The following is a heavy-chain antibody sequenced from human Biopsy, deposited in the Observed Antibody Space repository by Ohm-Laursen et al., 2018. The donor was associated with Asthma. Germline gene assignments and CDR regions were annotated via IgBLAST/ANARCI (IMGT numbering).Heavy chain of an antibody. CDR1: GGSISSGGYY. Sequence: TLSLTCTVSGGSISSGGYYWSWIRQHPGKGLEWIGYIYYSGTTYYNPSLKSRVTMSVDTSKKHFSLKLSSVTAADTAVYYCAESDYYGSGYYYGMDVWGQGTTVTVSS. CDR2: IYYSGTT. J-gene: IGHJ6*02. D-gene: IGHD3-10*01. CDR3: AESDYYGSGYYYGMDV. V-gene: IGHV4-31*03.